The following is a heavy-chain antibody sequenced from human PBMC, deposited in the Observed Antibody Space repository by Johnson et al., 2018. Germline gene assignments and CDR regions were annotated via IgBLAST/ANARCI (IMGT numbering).Heavy chain of an antibody. CDR2: ISYDGSNK. CDR1: GFTFSSYA. D-gene: IGHD3-10*01. CDR3: ARDPAGVAYYYYYYMDV. V-gene: IGHV3-30-3*01. J-gene: IGHJ6*03. Sequence: VQLVETGGGVVQPGRSLRLSCAASGFTFSSYAMHWVRQAPGKGLEWVAVISYDGSNKYYADSVKGRFTISRDNSKNTLYLQMNSLRAEDTAVYYCARDPAGVAYYYYYYMDVWGKGTTVTVSS.